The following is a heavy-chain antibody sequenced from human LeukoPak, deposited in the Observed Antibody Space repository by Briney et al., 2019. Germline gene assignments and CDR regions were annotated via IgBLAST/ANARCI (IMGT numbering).Heavy chain of an antibody. CDR3: TRVPGGRYYDSSGYPRQGAFDI. Sequence: GGSLRLSCAASGLTVSNDYINWVRQPPGKGLEWVSILYSGGDTSYADSVKGRFSISRDNSKNTVYLQMNSLRADDTAIYYCTRVPGGRYYDSSGYPRQGAFDIWGQGTMVAVSS. V-gene: IGHV3-66*01. CDR2: LYSGGDT. D-gene: IGHD3-22*01. J-gene: IGHJ3*02. CDR1: GLTVSNDY.